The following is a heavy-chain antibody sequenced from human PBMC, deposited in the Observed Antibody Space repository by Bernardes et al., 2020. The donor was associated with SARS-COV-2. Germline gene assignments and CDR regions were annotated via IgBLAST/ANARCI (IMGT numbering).Heavy chain of an antibody. J-gene: IGHJ4*02. CDR3: TGDYLY. D-gene: IGHD4-17*01. CDR2: MRSKPNAYAT. CDR1: GFNLSGSA. Sequence: GSLSPSCATSGFNLSGSAIQWVRPASGKGLEWVGRMRSKPNAYATTYAASVKGRFTISRDDSRNTAYLQINGLKIEDTAVYYCTGDYLYWDQGTLVTVSS. V-gene: IGHV3-73*01.